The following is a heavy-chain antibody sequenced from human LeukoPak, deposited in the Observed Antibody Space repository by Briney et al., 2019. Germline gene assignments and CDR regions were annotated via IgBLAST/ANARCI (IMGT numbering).Heavy chain of an antibody. CDR1: GFTFSSYA. Sequence: GGSLRLSCAASGFTFSSYAMSWVRQAPGKGLEWVSAISGSGGSTYYADSVKGRFTISRDNSKNTLYLQMNSLRAEDTAVYYCAKGERAYCDGDCYYDYWGQGTLVTVSS. V-gene: IGHV3-23*01. CDR3: AKGERAYCDGDCYYDY. CDR2: ISGSGGST. J-gene: IGHJ4*02. D-gene: IGHD2-21*02.